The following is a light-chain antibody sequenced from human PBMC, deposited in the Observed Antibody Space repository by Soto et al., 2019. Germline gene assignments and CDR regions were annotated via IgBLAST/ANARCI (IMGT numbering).Light chain of an antibody. CDR3: QKYNSAPLP. Sequence: DVQMTQSPSSLSVSVGDRVTITCRARQVIINYFAWYQQKPGKPPQLLISAVSTLQSGFPSRFSGSESGTEFTLTISSLQPEDVATYDCQKYNSAPLPFGQGTRLE. J-gene: IGKJ5*01. CDR2: AVS. V-gene: IGKV1-27*01. CDR1: QVIINY.